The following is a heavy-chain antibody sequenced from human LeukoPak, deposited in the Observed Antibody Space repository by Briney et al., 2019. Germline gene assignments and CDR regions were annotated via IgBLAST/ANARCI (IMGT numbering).Heavy chain of an antibody. J-gene: IGHJ4*02. CDR1: GYTFTSYG. V-gene: IGHV1-18*01. CDR2: ISAYNGNT. D-gene: IGHD3-22*01. CDR3: ARDVSITMIVVVITPLDY. Sequence: ASVKISCKASGYTFTSYGISWVRQAPGQGLEWMGWISAYNGNTNYAQKLQGRVTMTTDTSTSTAYMELRSLRSDDTAVYYCARDVSITMIVVVITPLDYWGQGTLVTVSS.